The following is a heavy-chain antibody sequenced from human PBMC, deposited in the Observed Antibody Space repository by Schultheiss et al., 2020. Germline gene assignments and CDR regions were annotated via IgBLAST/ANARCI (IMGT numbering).Heavy chain of an antibody. CDR1: GFTFSSYG. J-gene: IGHJ3*02. CDR3: AGGGIQLWFDAFDI. Sequence: GGSLRLSCAASGFTFSSYGMHWVRQAPGKGLEWVAVIWYDGSNKYYADSVKGRFTISRDNSKNTLYLQMNSLRAEDTAVYYCAGGGIQLWFDAFDIWGQGTMVTVSS. V-gene: IGHV3-33*01. D-gene: IGHD5-18*01. CDR2: IWYDGSNK.